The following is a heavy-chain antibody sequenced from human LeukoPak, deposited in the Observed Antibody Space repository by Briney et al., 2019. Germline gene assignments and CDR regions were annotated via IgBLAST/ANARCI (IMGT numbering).Heavy chain of an antibody. V-gene: IGHV3-30*18. CDR2: ILYDGNNK. D-gene: IGHD3-22*01. CDR1: GFTFSTYG. CDR3: AKGLSYDSSGYYYLNY. J-gene: IGHJ4*02. Sequence: GRSLRLSCAASGFTFSTYGMHWVRKAPGKGLKWVALILYDGNNKYYADSVKGRFTISRDNSKNTLYLQMNSLRDEDTAVYYCAKGLSYDSSGYYYLNYWGQGTLVTVSS.